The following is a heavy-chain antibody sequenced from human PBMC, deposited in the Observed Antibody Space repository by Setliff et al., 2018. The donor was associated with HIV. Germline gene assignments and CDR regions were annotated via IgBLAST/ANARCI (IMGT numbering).Heavy chain of an antibody. V-gene: IGHV1-2*02. D-gene: IGHD6-6*01. Sequence: ASVKVSCKASGYTFTDYFLHWVRQAPGQGLEWMGWISPNNGDTTIPRRFRGRVTLTRDTSINTAYLELSGLRSDDTAVYFCARQLSNSLDHWGQGTPVTVSS. CDR2: ISPNNGDT. CDR1: GYTFTDYF. CDR3: ARQLSNSLDH. J-gene: IGHJ4*02.